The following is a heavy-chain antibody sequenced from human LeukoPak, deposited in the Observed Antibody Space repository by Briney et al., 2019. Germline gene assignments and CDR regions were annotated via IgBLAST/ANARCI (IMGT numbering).Heavy chain of an antibody. Sequence: ASVKVSCKASGYTFTSYYMHWVRQAPGQGLEWMGIINPSGGSTSYAQKFQGRVTMTRDMSTSTVYMELSSLRSEDTAVYYCARPGWEPAGYYPIFFDYWGQGTLVTVSS. D-gene: IGHD3-9*01. CDR3: ARPGWEPAGYYPIFFDY. J-gene: IGHJ4*02. CDR1: GYTFTSYY. V-gene: IGHV1-46*01. CDR2: INPSGGST.